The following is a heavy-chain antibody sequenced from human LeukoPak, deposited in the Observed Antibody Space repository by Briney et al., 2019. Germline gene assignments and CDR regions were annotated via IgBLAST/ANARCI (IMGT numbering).Heavy chain of an antibody. CDR1: GDSMSQYY. V-gene: IGHV4-59*08. Sequence: SETLSLTCSVSGDSMSQYYWTWIRQSPGRGLEWIGHIHYSGSTKYKSSLKSRVTISVDTSKSHFSLKLSSVTAADTAVYYCARGYFDILIGKGYFDYWGQGNLVTVSS. CDR3: ARGYFDILIGKGYFDY. J-gene: IGHJ4*02. D-gene: IGHD3-9*01. CDR2: IHYSGST.